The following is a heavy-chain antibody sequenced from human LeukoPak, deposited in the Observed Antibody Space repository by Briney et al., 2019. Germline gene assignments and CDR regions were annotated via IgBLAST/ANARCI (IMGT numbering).Heavy chain of an antibody. CDR3: ARDGRYCSGGSYYKPLDY. Sequence: GGSLRLSCAASGFTFSSYAMHWVRQAPGKGLEWVAVISYDGSSKYYGDSVKGRFTISRDNSKNTLYLQMNSLRAEDTAVYYCARDGRYCSGGSYYKPLDYWGQGTLVTVSS. J-gene: IGHJ4*02. V-gene: IGHV3-30-3*01. CDR1: GFTFSSYA. CDR2: ISYDGSSK. D-gene: IGHD2-15*01.